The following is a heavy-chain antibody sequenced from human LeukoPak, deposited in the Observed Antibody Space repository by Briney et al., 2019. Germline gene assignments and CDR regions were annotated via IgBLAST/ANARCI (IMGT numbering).Heavy chain of an antibody. V-gene: IGHV4-59*08. D-gene: IGHD1-14*01. CDR2: IYCTGGEI. Sequence: PSETLSLTCTVSGGSINSYYWSWIRQAPGKGLEWIGYIYCTGGEINYNPSLKSRLTISVDTSKNQFSLMLTSVTAADTAVYYCARQPAGTAAFDIWAQGTVVTVSS. CDR1: GGSINSYY. CDR3: ARQPAGTAAFDI. J-gene: IGHJ3*02.